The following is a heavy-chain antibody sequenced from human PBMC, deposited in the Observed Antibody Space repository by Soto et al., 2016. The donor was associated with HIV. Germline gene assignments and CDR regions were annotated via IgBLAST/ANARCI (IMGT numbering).Heavy chain of an antibody. CDR1: GFTFSSYW. CDR3: ARDYRSTWYGAAIFDF. V-gene: IGHV3-74*01. J-gene: IGHJ4*02. D-gene: IGHD2-2*01. CDR2: INSDGSST. Sequence: EVQLVESGGGLVQPGGSLRLSCAASGFTFSSYWMHWVRQAPGKGLVWVSRINSDGSSTSYADSVKGRFTISRDNAKNTLYLQMNGLRAEDTAVYFCARDYRSTWYGAAIFDFWGQGTMVTVPS.